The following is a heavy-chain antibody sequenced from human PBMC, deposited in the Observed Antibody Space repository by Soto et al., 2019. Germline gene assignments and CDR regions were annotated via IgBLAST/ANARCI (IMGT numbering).Heavy chain of an antibody. J-gene: IGHJ4*02. V-gene: IGHV3-9*01. CDR3: VRSKRGYSYGTPFDY. CDR2: ISWNSGNI. CDR1: GFTFDDYA. Sequence: EVQLEESGGALVQPGRSLRLSCAASGFTFDDYAMYWVRQVLGKGLEWVSSISWNSGNIGYADSVKGRFTTSRDNAENSLYLQMNSLRPEDTALYYCVRSKRGYSYGTPFDYWGQGTLVTVSS. D-gene: IGHD5-18*01.